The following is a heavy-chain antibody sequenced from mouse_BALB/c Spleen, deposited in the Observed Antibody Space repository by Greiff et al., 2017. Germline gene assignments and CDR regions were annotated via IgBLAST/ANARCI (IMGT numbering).Heavy chain of an antibody. J-gene: IGHJ4*01. CDR1: GFTFSSFG. CDR3: ASAYGYRAMDY. V-gene: IGHV5-17*02. D-gene: IGHD1-2*01. CDR2: ISSGSSTI. Sequence: EVQGVESGGGLVQPGGSRKLSCAASGFTFSSFGMHWVRQAPEKGLEWVAYISSGSSTIYYADTVKGRFTISRDNPKNTLFLQMTSLRSEDTAMYDCASAYGYRAMDYWGQGTSVTVSS.